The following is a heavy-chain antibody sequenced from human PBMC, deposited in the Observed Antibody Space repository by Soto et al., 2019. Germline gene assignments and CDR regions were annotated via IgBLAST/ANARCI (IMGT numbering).Heavy chain of an antibody. Sequence: SETLSLTCTVSGGSISSYYWSWIRQPPGKGLEWMGYIYYSGSTNYNPSLKSRVTISVDTSKNQFSLKLSSVTAADTAVYYCARVNSPYYYDSSGYYFYYYYYGMDVWGQGTTVTVSS. J-gene: IGHJ6*02. D-gene: IGHD3-22*01. CDR2: IYYSGST. CDR1: GGSISSYY. CDR3: ARVNSPYYYDSSGYYFYYYYYGMDV. V-gene: IGHV4-59*01.